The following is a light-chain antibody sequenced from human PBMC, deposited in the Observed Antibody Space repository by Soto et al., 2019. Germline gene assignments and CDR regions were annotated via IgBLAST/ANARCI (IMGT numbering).Light chain of an antibody. CDR1: SSNIGAGYD. V-gene: IGLV1-40*01. CDR2: GNS. CDR3: QSFDSSLSAFYV. J-gene: IGLJ1*01. Sequence: QSVLTQPPSVSGAPGQRVTISCTGSSSNIGAGYDVHWYQQVPGTAPKLLIYGNSNRPSGVPDRFSGSKSGTSASLATTGLQAEDEADYYCQSFDSSLSAFYVFGTGTKVTVL.